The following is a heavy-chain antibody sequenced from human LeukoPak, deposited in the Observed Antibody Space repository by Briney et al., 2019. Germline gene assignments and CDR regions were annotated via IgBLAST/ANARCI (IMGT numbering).Heavy chain of an antibody. CDR3: ARTYSGRSYYFDC. J-gene: IGHJ4*02. D-gene: IGHD1-26*01. CDR1: GCSISNYH. CDR2: IYDSGST. Sequence: SETLSLTCTVSGCSISNYHWNWIRQPPGKGLEHIGNIYDSGSTYYNPSLKRGVTISVDTSKNQFFLKLSSVTAADTAVYFCARTYSGRSYYFDCWGQGTLVTVS. V-gene: IGHV4-59*01.